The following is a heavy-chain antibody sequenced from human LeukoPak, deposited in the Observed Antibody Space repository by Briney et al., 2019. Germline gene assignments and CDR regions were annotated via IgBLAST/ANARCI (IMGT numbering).Heavy chain of an antibody. Sequence: SVKVSCKASGGSFSSYAITWVRQAPGQGLEWMGRIIPIFGTPTYAQKFQGRVTITADMGSSTAYLALTSLTSEDTARYFCAKQGAVRQDYYMDVWGNGTTVTVSS. V-gene: IGHV1-69*06. CDR2: IIPIFGTP. CDR1: GGSFSSYA. CDR3: AKQGAVRQDYYMDV. J-gene: IGHJ6*03. D-gene: IGHD3-16*01.